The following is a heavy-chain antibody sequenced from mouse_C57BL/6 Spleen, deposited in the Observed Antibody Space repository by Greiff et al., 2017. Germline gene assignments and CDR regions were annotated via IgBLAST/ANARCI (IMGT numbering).Heavy chain of an antibody. D-gene: IGHD1-1*01. CDR3: ARHEGDYYGRCPWFAY. CDR2: FYPGSGII. V-gene: IGHV1-62-2*01. Sequence: QVQLKQSGAELVKPGASVKLSCKASGYTFTEYTIHWVKQRSGQGLEWIGLFYPGSGIIKYNEKFKDKATLTADKSSSTVYMELSRLTSEDSAVYFCARHEGDYYGRCPWFAYWGQGTLVTVSA. CDR1: GYTFTEYT. J-gene: IGHJ3*01.